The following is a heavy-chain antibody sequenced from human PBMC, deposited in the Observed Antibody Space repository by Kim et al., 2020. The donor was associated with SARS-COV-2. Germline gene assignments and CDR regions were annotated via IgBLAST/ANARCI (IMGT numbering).Heavy chain of an antibody. CDR1: GFTFSSYW. J-gene: IGHJ1*01. V-gene: IGHV3-7*03. D-gene: IGHD2-2*01. CDR3: ARDCSSNLQACFQH. CDR2: IKQDESEK. Sequence: GGSLRLSCAASGFTFSSYWMSWVRQAPGKGPEWVANIKQDESEKYYVDSVKGRFTISRDNAKNLLYLQMNSLRAEDTAVYYCARDCSSNLQACFQHWPQGTLVTVSS.